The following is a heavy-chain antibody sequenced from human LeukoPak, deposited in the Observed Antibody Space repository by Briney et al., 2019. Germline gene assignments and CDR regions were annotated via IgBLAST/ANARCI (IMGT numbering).Heavy chain of an antibody. V-gene: IGHV4-39*01. J-gene: IGHJ4*02. D-gene: IGHD6-19*01. CDR1: GGSISNSGFY. CDR2: VYYSGST. Sequence: SETLSLTCTVSGGSISNSGFYWGWIRQPPGKGLEWIGNVYYSGSTYYNSSLKSRVTMSVDTSKNQFSLKLSSVTAADTAVYYCAKFRQWLGSFDYWGQGTLVIVSS. CDR3: AKFRQWLGSFDY.